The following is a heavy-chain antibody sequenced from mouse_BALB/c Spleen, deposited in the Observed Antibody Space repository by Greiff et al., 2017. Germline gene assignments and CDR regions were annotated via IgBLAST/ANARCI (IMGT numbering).Heavy chain of an antibody. Sequence: QVHVKQSGAELVRPGTSVKVSCKASGYAFTNYLIEWVKQRPGQGLEWIGVINPGSGGTNYNEKFKGKATLTADKSSSTAYMQLSSLTSDDSAVYFCARNDGNYGFAYWGQGTLVTVSA. V-gene: IGHV1-54*01. CDR1: GYAFTNYL. CDR2: INPGSGGT. D-gene: IGHD2-1*01. J-gene: IGHJ3*01. CDR3: ARNDGNYGFAY.